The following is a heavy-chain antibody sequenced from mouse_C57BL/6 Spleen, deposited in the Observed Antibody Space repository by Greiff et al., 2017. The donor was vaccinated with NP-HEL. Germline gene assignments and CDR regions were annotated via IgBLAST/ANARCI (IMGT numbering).Heavy chain of an antibody. CDR2: IDPAPFFA. CDR1: FSPFPASA. Sequence: QVQLKESGAELVRPFSSFSLSFNSSFSPFPASALPWLPPPPVPGLEWIGAIDPAPFFAAYSQKFKGKAILTADKSSSTAYMELRSLTSEDSAVYYWTRAALTTVVATGFDYWGQGTTLTVSS. J-gene: IGHJ2*01. V-gene: IGHV1-15*01. CDR3: TRAALTTVVATGFDY. D-gene: IGHD1-1*01.